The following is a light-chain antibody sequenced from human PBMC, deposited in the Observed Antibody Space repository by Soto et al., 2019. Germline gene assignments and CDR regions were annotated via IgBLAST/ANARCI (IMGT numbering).Light chain of an antibody. V-gene: IGKV1-5*03. CDR3: QQYKS. CDR2: KAS. J-gene: IGKJ1*01. Sequence: DIQMTQSPSTLSASVGDRVTITCRASQSISSWLAWYQQKPGKAPKLLIYKASSLESGVPSRFRGSGSGTEFTLTISSLHLDDFATYYCQQYKSFGQGTKVEIK. CDR1: QSISSW.